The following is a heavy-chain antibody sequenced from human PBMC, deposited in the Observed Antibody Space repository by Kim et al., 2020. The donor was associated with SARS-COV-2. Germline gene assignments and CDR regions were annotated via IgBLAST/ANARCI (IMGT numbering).Heavy chain of an antibody. V-gene: IGHV4-59*08. Sequence: NPSLKSRVTISVDTSKNQFSLKLSSVTAADTAVYYCARHERYSGSSSFDYWGQGTLVTVSS. D-gene: IGHD1-26*01. J-gene: IGHJ4*02. CDR3: ARHERYSGSSSFDY.